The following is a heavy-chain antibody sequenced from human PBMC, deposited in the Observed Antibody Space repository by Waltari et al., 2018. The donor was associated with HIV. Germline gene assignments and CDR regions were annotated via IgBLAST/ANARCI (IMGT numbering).Heavy chain of an antibody. CDR3: ASPHSSGWSLPFDY. CDR1: GFTFSTYT. CDR2: VSYDGNTK. V-gene: IGHV3-30*04. D-gene: IGHD6-19*01. Sequence: QVQLVESGGGVVQPGRSLSLSCAASGFTFSTYTMHWVRQAPGKGLEWGSVVSYDGNTKYYADSVKGRFTISRDNSNNTLYLQMNNLRDDDTAVYYCASPHSSGWSLPFDYWGQGTPVTVSS. J-gene: IGHJ4*02.